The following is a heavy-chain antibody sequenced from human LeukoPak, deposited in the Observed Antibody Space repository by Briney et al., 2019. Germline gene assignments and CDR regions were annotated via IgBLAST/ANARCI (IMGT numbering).Heavy chain of an antibody. Sequence: PGGSLRLSCAASGFTFSSYAMSWVRQALGKGLEWVSVIYTDGSSYYADSVKGRFTISRDNSRNTLDLQMNSLRAEDTAVYHCARGGLIRGVIPGYYYYGLDVWGQGTTVTVSS. J-gene: IGHJ6*02. V-gene: IGHV3-66*01. CDR1: GFTFSSYA. CDR2: IYTDGSS. D-gene: IGHD3-10*01. CDR3: ARGGLIRGVIPGYYYYGLDV.